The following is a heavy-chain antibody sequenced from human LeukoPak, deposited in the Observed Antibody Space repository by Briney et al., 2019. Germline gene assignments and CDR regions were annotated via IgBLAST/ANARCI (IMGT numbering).Heavy chain of an antibody. J-gene: IGHJ3*01. CDR3: ARMSVDHTFDF. V-gene: IGHV4-39*01. D-gene: IGHD6-19*01. Sequence: PSETLSLTCTVSGGSISSSSHYWGWTRHPPGKGLEWIGSIYYSGSTYYNPSLKSRVTISVDTSKSQFSLNLSSVTAADTAVYYCARMSVDHTFDFWGQGTKVTVSS. CDR2: IYYSGST. CDR1: GGSISSSSHY.